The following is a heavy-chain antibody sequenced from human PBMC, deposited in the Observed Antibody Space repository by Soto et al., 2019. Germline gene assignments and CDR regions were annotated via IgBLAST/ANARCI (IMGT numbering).Heavy chain of an antibody. Sequence: PGGSLRLSCAASGFTFSDYYMSWLRQAPGRGLEWVSYISSGAYTTYYADSVKGRFTISRDNAKNSLSLQINSLRVEDTAVYYCARDRDTNMETFDYWGQGTLVTVSS. D-gene: IGHD5-18*01. CDR3: ARDRDTNMETFDY. CDR1: GFTFSDYY. V-gene: IGHV3-11*01. J-gene: IGHJ4*02. CDR2: ISSGAYTT.